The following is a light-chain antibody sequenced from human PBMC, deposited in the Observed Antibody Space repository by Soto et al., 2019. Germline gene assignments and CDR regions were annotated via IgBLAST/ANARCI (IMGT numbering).Light chain of an antibody. CDR3: QSYDSSLSAYV. CDR1: SSNIGAGYD. Sequence: QSVLAQPPSVSGAPGQKVTISCTGSSSNIGAGYDLHWYQQLPGTAPKLLLYGNINRPSGVPDRFSGSKSGTSASLAITGLQAEDEADYYCQSYDSSLSAYVFGTGTKSP. V-gene: IGLV1-40*01. J-gene: IGLJ1*01. CDR2: GNI.